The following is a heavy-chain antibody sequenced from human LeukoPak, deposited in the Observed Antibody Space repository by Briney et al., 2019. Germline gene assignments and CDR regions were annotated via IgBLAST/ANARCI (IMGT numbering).Heavy chain of an antibody. CDR3: ASRSGWRYFDY. Sequence: GGTLRLSCAASGFTFSSYGMSWVRQAPGKGLEWVSAISGSGSSTYYADSVKGRFTISRDNSKNTLYLQMNSLRAEDTAVYYCASRSGWRYFDYWGQGTLVTVSS. CDR1: GFTFSSYG. CDR2: ISGSGSST. J-gene: IGHJ4*02. D-gene: IGHD6-19*01. V-gene: IGHV3-23*01.